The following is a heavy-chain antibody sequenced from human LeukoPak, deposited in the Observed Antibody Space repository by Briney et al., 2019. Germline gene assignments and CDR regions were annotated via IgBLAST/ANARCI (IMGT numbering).Heavy chain of an antibody. J-gene: IGHJ5*02. CDR2: ISGSGGST. CDR1: GFTFSSYA. D-gene: IGHD1-26*01. V-gene: IGHV3-23*01. Sequence: GGSLRLSCAGSGFTFSSYAMSWVRQAPGKGLEWVSAISGSGGSTYYADSVKGRFTISRDNSKNTLYLQMNSLRAEDTAVYYCAKDQTIVGATGNWFDPWGQGTLVTVSS. CDR3: AKDQTIVGATGNWFDP.